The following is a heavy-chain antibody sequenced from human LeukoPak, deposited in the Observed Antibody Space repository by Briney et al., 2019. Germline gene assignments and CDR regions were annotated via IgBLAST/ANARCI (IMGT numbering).Heavy chain of an antibody. D-gene: IGHD5-24*01. CDR1: GASISSYY. CDR2: IYYSGNT. Sequence: PSETLSLTCTVSGASISSYYWSWIRQPPGKGLEWIGYIYYSGNTNYNPSPKSRVTISVDTSKNQFSLKLSSVTAADTAIYYCATFNYPYYGMDVWGQGTTVTVSS. CDR3: ATFNYPYYGMDV. J-gene: IGHJ6*02. V-gene: IGHV4-59*01.